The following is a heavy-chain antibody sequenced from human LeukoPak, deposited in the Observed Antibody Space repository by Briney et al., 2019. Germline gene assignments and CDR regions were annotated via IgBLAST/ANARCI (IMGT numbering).Heavy chain of an antibody. CDR1: GFTFSSYA. CDR3: ARVDPSFDIVVVPAAPPGY. Sequence: GRSLRPSCAASGFTFSSYAMHRVRQAPGKGLEWVAVISYDGSNKYYADSVKGRFTISRDNSKNTLYLQMNSLRAEDTAVYYCARVDPSFDIVVVPAAPPGYWGQGTLVTVSS. D-gene: IGHD2-2*01. J-gene: IGHJ4*02. V-gene: IGHV3-30-3*01. CDR2: ISYDGSNK.